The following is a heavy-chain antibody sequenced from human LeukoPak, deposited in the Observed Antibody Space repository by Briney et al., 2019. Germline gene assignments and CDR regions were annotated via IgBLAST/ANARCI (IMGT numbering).Heavy chain of an antibody. J-gene: IGHJ4*02. CDR3: GRGYEQLWLDY. V-gene: IGHV4-31*03. D-gene: IGHD5-18*01. Sequence: SQTLSLTCTVSAGSINSGGYYWSWIRQHPGKGLEWIGYIYHSGSTYYNPSLKSRVTISVDTSKNQFFLKLGSVTAEETVVYYCGRGYEQLWLDYWGQGTLVTVSS. CDR1: AGSINSGGYY. CDR2: IYHSGST.